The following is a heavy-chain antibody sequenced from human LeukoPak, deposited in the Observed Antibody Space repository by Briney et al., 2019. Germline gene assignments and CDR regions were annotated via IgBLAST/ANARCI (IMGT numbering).Heavy chain of an antibody. CDR3: ARDGGLLWFGESYH. V-gene: IGHV1-3*03. D-gene: IGHD3-10*01. Sequence: ASVKVSCKASGYTFTSYAIHWVRQAPGQSLEWMGWINAGNGKTKYSKEFQGRVTITRDTSASTAYMELSSLRSEDMAVYYCARDGGLLWFGESYHWGQGTLVTVSS. J-gene: IGHJ4*02. CDR2: INAGNGKT. CDR1: GYTFTSYA.